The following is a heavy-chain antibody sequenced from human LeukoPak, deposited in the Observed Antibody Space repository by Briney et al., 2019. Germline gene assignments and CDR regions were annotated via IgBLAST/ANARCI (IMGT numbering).Heavy chain of an antibody. CDR2: ISYTGSA. CDR3: ARTYYYMDI. Sequence: SETLPLTCTVSGGPIDRHYWSWIRQPPGRELEWIGYISYTGSAKYNPSLSSRVAISVDTSNNHFSLNLFSVTAADTAVYYCARTYYYMDIWGKGTTVTVSS. CDR1: GGPIDRHY. V-gene: IGHV4-59*11. J-gene: IGHJ6*03.